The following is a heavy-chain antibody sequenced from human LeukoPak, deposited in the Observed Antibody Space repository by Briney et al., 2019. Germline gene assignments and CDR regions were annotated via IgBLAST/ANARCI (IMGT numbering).Heavy chain of an antibody. CDR3: ARDLGRSGIGVVIYWYFDL. V-gene: IGHV3-30-3*01. CDR1: GFTFSSYA. CDR2: ISYDGSIK. D-gene: IGHD3-22*01. J-gene: IGHJ2*01. Sequence: GGSLRLSCAASGFTFSSYAMHWVRQAPGKGLEWVAVISYDGSIKYYADSVKGRFTISRDNSKNTLLLQLNSLKAEDTAVYYCARDLGRSGIGVVIYWYFDLWGRGTLVTVSS.